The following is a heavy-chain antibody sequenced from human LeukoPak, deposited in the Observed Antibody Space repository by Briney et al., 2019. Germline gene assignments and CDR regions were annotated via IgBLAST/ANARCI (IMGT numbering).Heavy chain of an antibody. D-gene: IGHD6-6*01. CDR1: GGSTSSYY. Sequence: SETLSLTCTVSGGSTSSYYWSWIRQPPGKGLEWIGYIYYSGSTNYNPSLKSRVTISVDTSKNQFSLKLSSVTAADTAVYYCARSRPYYFDYWGQGTLVTVSS. CDR3: ARSRPYYFDY. CDR2: IYYSGST. J-gene: IGHJ4*02. V-gene: IGHV4-59*01.